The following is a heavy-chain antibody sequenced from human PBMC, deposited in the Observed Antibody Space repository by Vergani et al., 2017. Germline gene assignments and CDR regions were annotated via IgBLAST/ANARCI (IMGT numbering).Heavy chain of an antibody. CDR1: GGSISSSSYY. V-gene: IGHV4-39*07. CDR2: IYYSGST. J-gene: IGHJ2*01. Sequence: QLQLQESGPGLVKPSETLSLTCTVSGGSISSSSYYWGWIRQPPGKGLEWIGSIYYSGSTYYNPSLNSRVTISVDTYKNQFSLKLSSVTAADTAVYYCARAYYYDSSGYNRGYWYFDLWGRGTLVTVSS. CDR3: ARAYYYDSSGYNRGYWYFDL. D-gene: IGHD3-22*01.